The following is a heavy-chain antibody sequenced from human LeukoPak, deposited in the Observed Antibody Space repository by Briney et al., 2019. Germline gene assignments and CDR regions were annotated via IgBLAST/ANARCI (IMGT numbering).Heavy chain of an antibody. V-gene: IGHV3-30*02. CDR2: IQHGGGNQ. CDR1: GFILNNYY. Sequence: PGGSLRLSCAASGFILNNYYMHWVRQAPGKGLEWVASIQHGGGNQYYVDSVKGRFTISRDNSKNTLYLQMNSLRTEDTAVYYCAKREAVAAMSDFDYWGQGTLVTASS. D-gene: IGHD6-19*01. CDR3: AKREAVAAMSDFDY. J-gene: IGHJ4*02.